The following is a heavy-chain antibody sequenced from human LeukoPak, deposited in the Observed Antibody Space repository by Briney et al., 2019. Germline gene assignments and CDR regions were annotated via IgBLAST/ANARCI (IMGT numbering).Heavy chain of an antibody. V-gene: IGHV4-34*01. CDR2: INHSGST. Sequence: SETLSLTCAVYGGSFSGYYWSWIRQPPGKGLEWIGEINHSGSTNYNPSLKSRVTISVDTSKNQFSLKLSSVTAADTAVYYCAGGDHYDFWSGYWFDPWGQGTLVTVSS. CDR3: AGGDHYDFWSGYWFDP. D-gene: IGHD3-3*01. CDR1: GGSFSGYY. J-gene: IGHJ5*02.